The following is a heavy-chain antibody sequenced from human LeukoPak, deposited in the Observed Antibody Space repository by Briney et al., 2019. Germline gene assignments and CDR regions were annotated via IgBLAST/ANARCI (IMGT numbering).Heavy chain of an antibody. CDR3: ARLSVAGTDY. V-gene: IGHV4-4*07. Sequence: SETLSLTCTVSGGSISSHYWSWIRQPAGKGLEWIGRIYTSGSTNYNSSLKSRVTISVDTSKNQFSLRLTSVTAADTAVYYCARLSVAGTDYWGQGTLVTVSS. CDR2: IYTSGST. D-gene: IGHD6-19*01. CDR1: GGSISSHY. J-gene: IGHJ4*02.